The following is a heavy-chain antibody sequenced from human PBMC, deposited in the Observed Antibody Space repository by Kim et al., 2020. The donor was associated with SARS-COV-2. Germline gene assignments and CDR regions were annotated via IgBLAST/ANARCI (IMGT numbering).Heavy chain of an antibody. D-gene: IGHD3-10*02. CDR2: ISSSGSTI. V-gene: IGHV3-11*01. CDR3: ARDDLLLFGHLGSLDPGYFDY. Sequence: GGSLRLSCAASGFTFSDYYMSWIRQAPGKGLEWVSYISSSGSTIYYADSVKGRFTISRDNAKNSLYLQMNSLRAEDTAVYYCARDDLLLFGHLGSLDPGYFDYWGQGTLVTVSS. J-gene: IGHJ4*02. CDR1: GFTFSDYY.